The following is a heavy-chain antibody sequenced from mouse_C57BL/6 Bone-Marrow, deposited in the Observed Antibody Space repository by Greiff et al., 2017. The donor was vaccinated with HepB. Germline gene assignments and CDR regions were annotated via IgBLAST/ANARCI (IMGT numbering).Heavy chain of an antibody. Sequence: DVKLQESGAELVRPGASVKLSCTASGFNIKDYYMHWVKQRPEQGLEWIGRIDPEDGDTEYAPKFQGKATMTADTSSNTAYLQLSSLTSEDSAVYYCAIGLLLRYGYAMDYWGQGTSVTVSS. CDR1: GFNIKDYY. J-gene: IGHJ4*01. CDR2: IDPEDGDT. V-gene: IGHV14-1*01. D-gene: IGHD1-1*01. CDR3: AIGLLLRYGYAMDY.